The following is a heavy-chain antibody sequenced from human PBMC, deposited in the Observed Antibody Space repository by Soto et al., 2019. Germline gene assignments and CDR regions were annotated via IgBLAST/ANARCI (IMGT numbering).Heavy chain of an antibody. J-gene: IGHJ4*02. CDR3: VSSSTWSLLDD. CDR2: IHYSGAT. Sequence: QLQLQESGPGLVKPSETLSLTCNVSGGSISSRTYYWVWIRQPPGKGLEWIGSIHYSGATYYSPSLKSRVAISVDTSKNQFSLRLNSVTAADTAVFYCVSSSTWSLLDDWGQGTLVAVSS. V-gene: IGHV4-39*01. CDR1: GGSISSRTYY. D-gene: IGHD6-13*01.